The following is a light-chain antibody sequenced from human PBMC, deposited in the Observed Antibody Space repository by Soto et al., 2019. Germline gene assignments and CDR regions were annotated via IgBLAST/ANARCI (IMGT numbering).Light chain of an antibody. J-gene: IGKJ2*01. V-gene: IGKV2-30*02. Sequence: DVVMTQSPLSLPVTLGQPSSISCRSSPSLVHSNGDTFLHWFQQRPGQSPRRLMYKVSDQDSGVPDRFSGSGSGTDFTLRISRVEADDVGVYYCMQGTHWPDTVGQGTKLEIK. CDR3: MQGTHWPDT. CDR1: PSLVHSNGDTF. CDR2: KVS.